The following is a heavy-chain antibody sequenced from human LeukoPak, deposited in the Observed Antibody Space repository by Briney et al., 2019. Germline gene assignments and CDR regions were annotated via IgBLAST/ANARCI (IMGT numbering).Heavy chain of an antibody. V-gene: IGHV3-74*01. CDR2: INSDGSFT. D-gene: IGHD3-22*01. J-gene: IGHJ4*02. Sequence: GGSLRLSCAASEFTFSRYWMHWVRQAPGKGLVWVSRINSDGSFTTYADSVEGRFTISRDNAKNTLYLQMNSLRADDTAVYYCAGDPNYDSSGYPFDYWGQGTLVTVSS. CDR3: AGDPNYDSSGYPFDY. CDR1: EFTFSRYW.